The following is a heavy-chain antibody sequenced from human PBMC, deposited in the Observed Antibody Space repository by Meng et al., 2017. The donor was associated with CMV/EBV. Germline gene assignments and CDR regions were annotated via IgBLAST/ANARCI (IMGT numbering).Heavy chain of an antibody. CDR2: IRSKAYGGTT. CDR1: GFTFSSYW. CDR3: TREPDSYGFSYYYYGMDV. J-gene: IGHJ6*02. V-gene: IGHV3-49*04. D-gene: IGHD5-18*01. Sequence: GESLKISCAASGFTFSSYWMSWVRQAPGKGLEWVGFIRSKAYGGTTEYAASVKGRFTISRDDSKSIAYLQMNSLKTEDTAVYYCTREPDSYGFSYYYYGMDVWGQGTTVTVSS.